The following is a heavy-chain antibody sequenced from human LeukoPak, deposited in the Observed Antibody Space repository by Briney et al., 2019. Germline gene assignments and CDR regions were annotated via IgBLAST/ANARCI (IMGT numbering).Heavy chain of an antibody. Sequence: ASVKVSCKASGYXFTSYFIHWVRQAPGQGLEWMGVINPSGGTTTYAQNFQGRVTMTRDTSTSTVYMELSSLRYEDTAVYYCARDRLLGDGYNDYFDYWGQGTLVTVSS. J-gene: IGHJ4*02. V-gene: IGHV1-46*01. CDR1: GYXFTSYF. D-gene: IGHD5-24*01. CDR2: INPSGGTT. CDR3: ARDRLLGDGYNDYFDY.